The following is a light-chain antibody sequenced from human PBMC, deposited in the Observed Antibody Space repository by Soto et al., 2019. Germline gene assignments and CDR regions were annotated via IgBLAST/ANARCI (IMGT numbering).Light chain of an antibody. J-gene: IGKJ5*01. CDR2: GAS. CDR1: QSVSNTY. Sequence: EIVLTQSPGTLSLSPGERATLSCRASQSVSNTYLAWYQQKPGQAPRLLIYGASGRATAIPDRFSGSWSGTEFTLNSNRQEPEDSALYYCQHYGTSIIFGQGTRLEIK. V-gene: IGKV3-20*01. CDR3: QHYGTSII.